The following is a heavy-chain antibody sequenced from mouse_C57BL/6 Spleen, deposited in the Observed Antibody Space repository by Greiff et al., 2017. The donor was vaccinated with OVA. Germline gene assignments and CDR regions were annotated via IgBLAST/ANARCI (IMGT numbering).Heavy chain of an antibody. V-gene: IGHV14-4*01. CDR3: AIYYYGSSYFDY. D-gene: IGHD1-1*01. J-gene: IGHJ2*01. CDR1: GFNIKDDY. CDR2: IDPENGDT. Sequence: VQLQQSGAELVRPGASVKLSCTASGFNIKDDYMHWVKQRPEQGLEWIGWIDPENGDTEYASKFQGKATITADTSSSTAYLQLSSLTSEDTAVYYCAIYYYGSSYFDYWGQGTTLTVSS.